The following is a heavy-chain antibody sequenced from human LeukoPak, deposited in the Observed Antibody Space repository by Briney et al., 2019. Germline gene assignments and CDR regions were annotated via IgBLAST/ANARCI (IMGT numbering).Heavy chain of an antibody. CDR1: GFTFSKNG. V-gene: IGHV3-23*01. Sequence: GGSLGLSCAASGFTFSKNGMTWVRQAPGKGLEWVSFISGNAGTTYYADSVKGRFTISRDNSKNTLFLQMNSVRAEDTAVYYCGKVGLSWGFGDYWGQGTLVTVSS. CDR3: GKVGLSWGFGDY. CDR2: ISGNAGTT. J-gene: IGHJ4*02. D-gene: IGHD2-8*02.